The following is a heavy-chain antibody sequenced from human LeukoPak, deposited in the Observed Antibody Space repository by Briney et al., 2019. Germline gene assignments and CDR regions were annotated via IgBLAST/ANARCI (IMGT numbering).Heavy chain of an antibody. CDR1: GFTFSNYH. Sequence: GGSLRLSCAASGFTFSNYHMSWIRQAPGKGLEWVSYISSSSSYTNYADSVKGRFTISRDNAKNSLYLQMNSLRAEDTAVYYCARGKPEYSSWYYFDYWGQGTLVTVSS. CDR3: ARGKPEYSSWYYFDY. D-gene: IGHD6-6*01. J-gene: IGHJ4*02. CDR2: ISSSSSYT. V-gene: IGHV3-11*06.